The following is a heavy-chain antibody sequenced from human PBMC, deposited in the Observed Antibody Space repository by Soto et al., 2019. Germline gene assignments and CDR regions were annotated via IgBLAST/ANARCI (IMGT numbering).Heavy chain of an antibody. D-gene: IGHD3-22*01. V-gene: IGHV3-23*01. CDR1: GFTFSSYA. Sequence: PGGSLRLSCAASGFTFSSYAMSWVRQAPGKGLEWVSAISGSGGSTYYADTVKGRFTISRDNSKNTLYLQMNSLRAEDTAVYYCAKASPPYYYDSSGYFRPSVPPNYFDYWGQGTLVTVSS. J-gene: IGHJ4*02. CDR2: ISGSGGST. CDR3: AKASPPYYYDSSGYFRPSVPPNYFDY.